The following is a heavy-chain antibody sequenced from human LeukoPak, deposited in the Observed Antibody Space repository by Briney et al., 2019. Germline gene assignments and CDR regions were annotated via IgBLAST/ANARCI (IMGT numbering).Heavy chain of an antibody. CDR2: IYYSGST. D-gene: IGHD6-13*01. CDR3: ARHSIAAADPRRTFDY. CDR1: GGSISSSSYY. J-gene: IGHJ4*02. V-gene: IGHV4-39*01. Sequence: SETLSLTCTVSGGSISSSSYYWGWIRQPPGKGLEWIGSIYYSGSTYYNPSLKSRVTISVDTSKNQFSPKLSSVTAADTAVYYCARHSIAAADPRRTFDYWGQGTLVTVSS.